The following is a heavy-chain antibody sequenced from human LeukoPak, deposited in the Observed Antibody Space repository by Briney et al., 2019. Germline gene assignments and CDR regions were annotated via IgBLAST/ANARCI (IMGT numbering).Heavy chain of an antibody. V-gene: IGHV3-23*01. CDR2: ISGSGGST. CDR3: AKDNGYYGSGTPVPFDY. J-gene: IGHJ4*02. Sequence: PGGSLRLSCAASGFTFSSYAMSWVRQAPGKGLEWVSAISGSGGSTYYADSVKGRFTISRDNSKNTLYLQMNSLRAEDTAVYYCAKDNGYYGSGTPVPFDYWGQGTLVTVSS. D-gene: IGHD3-10*01. CDR1: GFTFSSYA.